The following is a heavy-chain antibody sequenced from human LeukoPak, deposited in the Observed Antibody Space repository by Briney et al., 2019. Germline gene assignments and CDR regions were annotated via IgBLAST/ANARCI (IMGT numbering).Heavy chain of an antibody. J-gene: IGHJ4*02. Sequence: SVTVSCKHYRGTFSSYDNRWVRQAPGQGIEWMGWSIPIFCTPNYAQTCQGRVTIAADESTSTAYMELSSRRAEDTAVYNCARSTIFGVVILDYGAEGTLVTVSS. CDR1: RGTFSSYD. D-gene: IGHD3-3*01. V-gene: IGHV1-69*13. CDR2: SIPIFCTP. CDR3: ARSTIFGVVILDY.